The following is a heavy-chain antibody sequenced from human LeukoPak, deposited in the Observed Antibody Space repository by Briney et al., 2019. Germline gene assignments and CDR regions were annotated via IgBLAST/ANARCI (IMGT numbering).Heavy chain of an antibody. D-gene: IGHD3-3*01. CDR2: ISSSGSTT. CDR3: ARDFRPSLRFYYMDV. V-gene: IGHV3-48*03. Sequence: PGGSLRLSCAPSGFTLSSYEMNWVRQAPGKGLEWISNISSSGSTTYYADSVKGRFTISRDNAKNSLYLQMNSLRAEDTAVYYCARDFRPSLRFYYMDVWGKGTTVTVSS. CDR1: GFTLSSYE. J-gene: IGHJ6*03.